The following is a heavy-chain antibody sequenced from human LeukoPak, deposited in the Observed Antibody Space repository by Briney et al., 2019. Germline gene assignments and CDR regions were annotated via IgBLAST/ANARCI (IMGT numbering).Heavy chain of an antibody. CDR2: FDVIEGET. V-gene: IGHV1-24*01. J-gene: IGHJ4*02. CDR1: GSSLTELS. D-gene: IGHD5-18*01. Sequence: GASVKVSCTVSGSSLTELSLYWVRQAPGKGLEWMGGFDVIEGETFYAQKFQGRVTMTEDSSADTAYMELRSLTSDDTALYYCAAGRPYSLLDYWGQGTLVTVSS. CDR3: AAGRPYSLLDY.